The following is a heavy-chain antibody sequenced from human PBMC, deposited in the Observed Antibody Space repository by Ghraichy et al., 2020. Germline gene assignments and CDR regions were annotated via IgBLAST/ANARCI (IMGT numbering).Heavy chain of an antibody. CDR2: INHSGST. V-gene: IGHV4-34*01. Sequence: SETLSLTCAVYGGSFSGYYWSWIRQPPGKGLEWIGEINHSGSTNYNPSLKSRVTISVDTSKNQFSLKLSSVTAADTAVYYCARSRHIVATIWGIPYFQHWGQGTLVTVSS. CDR1: GGSFSGYY. J-gene: IGHJ1*01. CDR3: ARSRHIVATIWGIPYFQH. D-gene: IGHD5-12*01.